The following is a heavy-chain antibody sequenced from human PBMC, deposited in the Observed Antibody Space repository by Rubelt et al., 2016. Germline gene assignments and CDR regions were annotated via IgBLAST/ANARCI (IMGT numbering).Heavy chain of an antibody. Sequence: RGVQPGRSLRLSCAASGFTFSSYAMHWVRQAPGKGLEWVAVISYDGSNKYYADSVKGRFTISRDNSKNTLYLQMNSLRAEDTAVYYCARDRTDGNYLDYWGQGTLVTVSS. CDR2: ISYDGSNK. CDR3: ARDRTDGNYLDY. CDR1: GFTFSSYA. J-gene: IGHJ4*02. D-gene: IGHD1-26*01. V-gene: IGHV3-30*04.